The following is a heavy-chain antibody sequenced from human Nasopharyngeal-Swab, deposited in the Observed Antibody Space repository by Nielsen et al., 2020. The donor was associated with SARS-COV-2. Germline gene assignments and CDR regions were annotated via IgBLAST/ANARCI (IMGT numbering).Heavy chain of an antibody. J-gene: IGHJ3*02. Sequence: GESLKISCQGSGYIFSDYWIDWVRQVPGKGLEWVGTIFPSDSDARYSPSFQGHVTISADKSISTAYLQWSSLQASDTAMYYCARVYGYYLMRDDSHDTFDIWGQGTMLTVSS. CDR3: ARVYGYYLMRDDSHDTFDI. CDR1: GYIFSDYW. V-gene: IGHV5-51*01. D-gene: IGHD3-22*01. CDR2: IFPSDSDA.